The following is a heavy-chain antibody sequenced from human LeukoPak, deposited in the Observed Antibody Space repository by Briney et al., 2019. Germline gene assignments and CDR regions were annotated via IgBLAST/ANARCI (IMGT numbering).Heavy chain of an antibody. CDR1: GYTFTSYA. J-gene: IGHJ6*03. Sequence: ASVKVSCKASGYTFTSYAMHWVRQAPGQRLEWMGWMNPNSGNTGYAQKFQGRVTITRNTSISTAYMELSSLRSEDTAVYYCARGPTITYYDFWSGYLGGYYYMDVWGKGTTVTVSS. CDR3: ARGPTITYYDFWSGYLGGYYYMDV. CDR2: MNPNSGNT. V-gene: IGHV1-8*03. D-gene: IGHD3-3*01.